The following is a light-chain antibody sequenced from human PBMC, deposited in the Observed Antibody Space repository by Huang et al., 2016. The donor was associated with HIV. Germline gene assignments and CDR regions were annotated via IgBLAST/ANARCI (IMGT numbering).Light chain of an antibody. CDR3: QKYYTVPWT. CDR2: WAS. Sequence: VSLGERATINCKSSQSLLYRSNNQNHLVWYQQKPGQPPKLLMYWASTRESGVPDRFSASGSGTDFTLTISSLQAEDVAVYYCQKYYTVPWTFGQGTKVEI. CDR1: QSLLYRSNNQNH. J-gene: IGKJ1*01. V-gene: IGKV4-1*01.